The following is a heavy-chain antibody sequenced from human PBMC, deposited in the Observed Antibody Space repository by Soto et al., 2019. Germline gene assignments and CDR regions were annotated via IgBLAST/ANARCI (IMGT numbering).Heavy chain of an antibody. D-gene: IGHD6-13*01. Sequence: QVQLVQSGAEVKKPGASVKVSCKASGYTFTGYYMHWVRQAPGQGLEWMGWINPNRGGTNYAQKFQGWVTMTRDTSISTAYMELSRLRSDDTAVYYCARGAAAARGGMDVWGQGTTVTVSS. CDR1: GYTFTGYY. CDR2: INPNRGGT. J-gene: IGHJ6*02. V-gene: IGHV1-2*04. CDR3: ARGAAAARGGMDV.